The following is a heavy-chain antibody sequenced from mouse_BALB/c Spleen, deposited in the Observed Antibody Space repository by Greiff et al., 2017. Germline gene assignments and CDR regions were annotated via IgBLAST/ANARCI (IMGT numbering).Heavy chain of an antibody. J-gene: IGHJ4*01. CDR3: ARDLPSWGYAMDY. V-gene: IGHV2-9*02. D-gene: IGHD2-1*01. Sequence: QVQLKESGPGLVAPSQSLSITCTVSGFSLTSYGVHWVRQPPGKGLEWLGVIWAGGSTNYNSALMSRLSISKDNSKSQVFLKMNSLQTDDTAMYYCARDLPSWGYAMDYWGQGTSVTVSS. CDR1: GFSLTSYG. CDR2: IWAGGST.